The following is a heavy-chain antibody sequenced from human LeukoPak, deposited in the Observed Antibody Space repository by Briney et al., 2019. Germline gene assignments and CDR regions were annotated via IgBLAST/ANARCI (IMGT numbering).Heavy chain of an antibody. J-gene: IGHJ4*02. CDR2: LYHSGST. CDR3: ARDLGPFEYYFDY. V-gene: IGHV4-38-2*02. Sequence: SETLSLTCTVSGYSISSGYYWGWIRQSPGKGLEWIGSLYHSGSTYYNPSLKSRVTISVDTSKNHFSLRLSSVTAADTAVYYCARDLGPFEYYFDYWGQGTLVTVSS. D-gene: IGHD3-16*01. CDR1: GYSISSGYY.